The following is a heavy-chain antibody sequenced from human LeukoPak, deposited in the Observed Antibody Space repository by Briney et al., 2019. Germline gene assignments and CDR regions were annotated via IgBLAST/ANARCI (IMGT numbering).Heavy chain of an antibody. CDR1: GFTFSDHA. J-gene: IGHJ4*02. Sequence: GALRLSCAASGFTFSDHAMSWVRQAPGKGLEWVSAIRGTGTTTFYAASVKGRFTISRDNSKNTADLQMNSLRAEDTAVYYYAKVSWLGTLPSYHFDSWGQGTQVTVSS. CDR2: IRGTGTTT. D-gene: IGHD6-19*01. V-gene: IGHV3-23*01. CDR3: AKVSWLGTLPSYHFDS.